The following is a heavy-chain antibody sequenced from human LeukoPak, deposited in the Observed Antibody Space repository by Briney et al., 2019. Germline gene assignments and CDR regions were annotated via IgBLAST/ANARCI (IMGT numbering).Heavy chain of an antibody. J-gene: IGHJ5*02. CDR3: ARSPRTHYYGSGSYISGFDP. CDR2: IYTSGST. CDR1: GGSISSGNYY. D-gene: IGHD3-10*01. Sequence: SETLSLTCTVSGGSISSGNYYWSWIRQPAGKGLEWIGRIYTSGSTNYNPSLKSRVTISVDTSKNQFSLKLSSVTAADTAVYYCARSPRTHYYGSGSYISGFDPWGQGTLVTVSS. V-gene: IGHV4-61*02.